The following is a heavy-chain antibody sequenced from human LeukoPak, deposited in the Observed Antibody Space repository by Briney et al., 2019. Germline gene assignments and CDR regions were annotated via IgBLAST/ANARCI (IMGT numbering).Heavy chain of an antibody. D-gene: IGHD1-26*01. CDR2: INHSGST. J-gene: IGHJ4*02. CDR3: ARQVGSSRIDY. V-gene: IGHV4-34*01. Sequence: PSETLSLTCAVYGGSFSGYYWSWIRQPPGKGLEWIGEINHSGSTNYNPSLKSRVTISVDTSKNQFSLKLSSVTAADTAVYYSARQVGSSRIDYWGQGTLVTVSS. CDR1: GGSFSGYY.